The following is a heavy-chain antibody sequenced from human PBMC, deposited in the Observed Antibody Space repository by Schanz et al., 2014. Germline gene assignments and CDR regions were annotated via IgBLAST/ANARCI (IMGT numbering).Heavy chain of an antibody. Sequence: EVKLLESGGHLVQPGGSQRLSCAASGFIVSSTYMTWVRQAPGKGLEWVSIIYSGVSTSYADSVKGRFTISRDNFKNTLYLQMNSLRAEDTAIYFCAKDAAYYDSVIFPDHWGQGTLVTVSS. CDR1: GFIVSSTY. CDR3: AKDAAYYDSVIFPDH. CDR2: IYSGVST. D-gene: IGHD3-22*01. J-gene: IGHJ4*02. V-gene: IGHV3-66*01.